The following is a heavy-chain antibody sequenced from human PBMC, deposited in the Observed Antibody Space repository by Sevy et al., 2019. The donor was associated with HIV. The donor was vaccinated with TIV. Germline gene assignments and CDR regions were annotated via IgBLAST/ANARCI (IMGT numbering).Heavy chain of an antibody. D-gene: IGHD6-25*01. CDR1: GFTFSSYW. Sequence: GGSLRLSCAASGFTFSSYWMHWVRQAPGKGLVWVSHINSDGSKTGYADSVKGRFTISRVNAKNTLYLQMNSLRAEDTTVYYCARDKSATAVDYWGQGTLVTVSS. V-gene: IGHV3-74*01. J-gene: IGHJ4*02. CDR2: INSDGSKT. CDR3: ARDKSATAVDY.